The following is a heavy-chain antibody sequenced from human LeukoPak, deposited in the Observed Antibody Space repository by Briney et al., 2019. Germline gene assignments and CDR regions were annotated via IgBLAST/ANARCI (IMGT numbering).Heavy chain of an antibody. J-gene: IGHJ4*02. CDR3: ARDWNIVVVTAMLAY. CDR2: IIPILGRA. Sequence: SVKVSCKASGGTFSSYTISWVRQAPGQGLEWMGRIIPILGRANYAQKFQRRVTITADKSTSTAYMDLRRLRLEDPDVYYCARDWNIVVVTAMLAYWGQGTLVTVSS. D-gene: IGHD2-21*02. CDR1: GGTFSSYT. V-gene: IGHV1-69*08.